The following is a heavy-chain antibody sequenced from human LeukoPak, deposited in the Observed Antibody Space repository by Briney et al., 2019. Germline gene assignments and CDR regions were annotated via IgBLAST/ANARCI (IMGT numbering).Heavy chain of an antibody. Sequence: SVKVSCKASGGTFSNYAISWVRQAPGQGLEWMGGIIPIFGTANYAQKFQGRVTITADKSTSTAYMELSSLRSEDTAVYYCARDSRGYSYGSDYWGQGTLVTVSS. D-gene: IGHD5-18*01. CDR1: GGTFSNYA. CDR2: IIPIFGTA. J-gene: IGHJ4*02. CDR3: ARDSRGYSYGSDY. V-gene: IGHV1-69*06.